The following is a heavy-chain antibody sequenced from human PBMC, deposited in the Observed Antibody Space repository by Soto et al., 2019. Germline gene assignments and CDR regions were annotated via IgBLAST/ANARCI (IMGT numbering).Heavy chain of an antibody. V-gene: IGHV1-18*01. CDR1: GYTFTSYG. J-gene: IGHJ4*02. CDR2: ISAGNGNT. D-gene: IGHD2-8*01. Sequence: GASVKVSCKASGYTFTSYGISWVRQAPGQGLEWMGWISAGNGNTKYSQKFQGRVTITRDTSASTAYMELSSLRSEDTAVYYCARPRLSDGRFDYWGQGTLVTVSS. CDR3: ARPRLSDGRFDY.